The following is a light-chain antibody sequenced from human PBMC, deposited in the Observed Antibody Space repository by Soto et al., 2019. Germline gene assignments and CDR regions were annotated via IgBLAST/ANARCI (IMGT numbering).Light chain of an antibody. CDR1: QSVSYN. J-gene: IGKJ4*01. Sequence: IVMTQSPATLSVSPGETATLSCRASQSVSYNLAWYQQKPGQGPRLLIYGAFTRATGIPARFSGSGSGTDFTLTISSLQSEDFAVYYCQQYKNWTPLTFGGGTKVEIK. CDR2: GAF. V-gene: IGKV3-15*01. CDR3: QQYKNWTPLT.